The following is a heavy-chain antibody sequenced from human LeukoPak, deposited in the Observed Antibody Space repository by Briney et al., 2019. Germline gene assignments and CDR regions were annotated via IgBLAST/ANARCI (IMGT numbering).Heavy chain of an antibody. CDR1: GFTFSTYG. D-gene: IGHD1-26*01. CDR2: IRYDAINK. V-gene: IGHV3-30*02. J-gene: IGHJ6*03. Sequence: GGSLRLSCAASGFTFSTYGIHWVRQAPGKGLEWVAFIRYDAINKYYADSVKGRFTISRDNSRNTLYLQMNSLRAEDTALYYCAKDGDTVSGTYYFDMDVWGKGTTVTISS. CDR3: AKDGDTVSGTYYFDMDV.